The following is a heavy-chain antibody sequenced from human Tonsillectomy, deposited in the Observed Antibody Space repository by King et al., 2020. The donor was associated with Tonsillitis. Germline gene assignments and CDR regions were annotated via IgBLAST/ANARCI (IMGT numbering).Heavy chain of an antibody. D-gene: IGHD3-3*01. J-gene: IGHJ6*02. CDR1: GFSLSNGRMG. CDR3: ARIPEWKTRGYYYGMDV. Sequence: TLKESGPVRVKPTETLTLTCTVSGFSLSNGRMGVSWIRQPPGKALEWLAHIFSNDEKSYSTSLKSRLTISKDTSKSQVVLSMTNMDPADTATYYCARIPEWKTRGYYYGMDVWGQGTTVTVSS. V-gene: IGHV2-26*01. CDR2: IFSNDEK.